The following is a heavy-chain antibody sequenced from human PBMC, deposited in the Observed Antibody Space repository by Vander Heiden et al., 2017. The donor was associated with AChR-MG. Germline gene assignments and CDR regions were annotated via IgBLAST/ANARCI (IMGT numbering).Heavy chain of an antibody. D-gene: IGHD4-4*01. V-gene: IGHV1-69*01. CDR2: IIPIFGTA. Sequence: QVQLVQSGAEVKKPGSSVKVSCKASGGTFSSYAISWVRQAPAQGLEWMGGIIPIFGTANYAQKFQGRVTITADESTSTAYRELSSLRSEETAVYYCARVVSTVTAGFYYYYMDVWGKGTTVTVSS. CDR3: ARVVSTVTAGFYYYYMDV. J-gene: IGHJ6*03. CDR1: GGTFSSYA.